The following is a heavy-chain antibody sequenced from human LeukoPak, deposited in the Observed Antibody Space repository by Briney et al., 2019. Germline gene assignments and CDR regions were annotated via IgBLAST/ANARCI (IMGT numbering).Heavy chain of an antibody. J-gene: IGHJ3*02. D-gene: IGHD3-16*01. CDR2: ISYDGSIK. CDR1: GFTFSSYA. Sequence: GGSLRLSCAASGFTFSSYAMQWVCQAPGKGLEWVAVISYDGSIKYYADSVKGRFTISRDDSKNTLYLQMNSLRAEDTAVYYCARGRGGAYDAFDIWGQGTMVTVSS. CDR3: ARGRGGAYDAFDI. V-gene: IGHV3-30*04.